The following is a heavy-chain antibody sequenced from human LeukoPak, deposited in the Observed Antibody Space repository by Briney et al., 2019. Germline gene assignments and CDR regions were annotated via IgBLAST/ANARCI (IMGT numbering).Heavy chain of an antibody. J-gene: IGHJ6*03. CDR3: ARDGYSSSWYDYYYMDV. Sequence: PGGPLRLSCAASGFTFSSYWMHWVRQAPGKGLVWVSRINTDGSSTSYADSVKGRFTISRDNAKNTLYLQMNSLRAEDTAVYYCARDGYSSSWYDYYYMDVWGKGTTVTVSS. V-gene: IGHV3-74*01. D-gene: IGHD6-13*01. CDR2: INTDGSST. CDR1: GFTFSSYW.